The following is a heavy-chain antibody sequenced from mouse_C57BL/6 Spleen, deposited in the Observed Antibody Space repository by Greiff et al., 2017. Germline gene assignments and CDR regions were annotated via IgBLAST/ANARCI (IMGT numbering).Heavy chain of an antibody. CDR1: GYTFTDYY. Sequence: VQLKQSGPELVKPGASVKISCKASGYTFTDYYMNWVKQSHGKSLEWIGDINPNNGGTSYNQKFKGKATLTVDKSSSTAYMELRSLTSEDSAVYYCAREVGRGAWFAYWGQGTLVTVSA. V-gene: IGHV1-26*01. D-gene: IGHD1-1*02. CDR3: AREVGRGAWFAY. J-gene: IGHJ3*01. CDR2: INPNNGGT.